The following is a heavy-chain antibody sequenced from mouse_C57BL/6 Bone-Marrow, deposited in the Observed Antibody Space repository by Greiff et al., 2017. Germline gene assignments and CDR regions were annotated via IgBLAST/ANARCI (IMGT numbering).Heavy chain of an antibody. CDR3: AITTVPYWYFDV. V-gene: IGHV5-17*01. J-gene: IGHJ1*03. CDR1: GFTFSDYG. D-gene: IGHD1-1*01. Sequence: EVKLVESGGGLVKPGGSLKLSCAASGFTFSDYGMHWVRQAPEKGLEWVAYISSGSSTIYYADTVKGRFTISRDNAKNTLFLQITSLRSEDTAMYYCAITTVPYWYFDVWGTGTTVTVSS. CDR2: ISSGSSTI.